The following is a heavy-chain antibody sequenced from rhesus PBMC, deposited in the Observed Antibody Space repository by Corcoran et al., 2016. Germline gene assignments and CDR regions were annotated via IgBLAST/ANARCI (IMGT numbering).Heavy chain of an antibody. Sequence: QLQLQESGPGLVKPSETLSVTCAVSGGSISSSYWSWIRQAPGKGLEWIGYIYGSGSSTNYNPSLKSRVTLSVDTSKNQFSLKLSSVTAADTAVYYCVREGDCTGSGCYDNSLDVWGRGVLVTVSS. CDR1: GGSISSSY. CDR2: IYGSGSST. CDR3: VREGDCTGSGCYDNSLDV. V-gene: IGHV4-169*02. D-gene: IGHD2-21*01. J-gene: IGHJ5-2*02.